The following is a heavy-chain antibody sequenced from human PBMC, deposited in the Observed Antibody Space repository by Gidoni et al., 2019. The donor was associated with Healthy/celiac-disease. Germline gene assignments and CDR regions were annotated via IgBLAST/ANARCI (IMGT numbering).Heavy chain of an antibody. CDR2: ISGSGGST. J-gene: IGHJ3*02. D-gene: IGHD5-18*01. CDR1: GFTFSSYA. V-gene: IGHV3-23*01. CDR3: ATSYGYERGAFDI. Sequence: EVQLLESGGGLVQPGGSLRLSCAAYGFTFSSYAMSWVRQAPGKGLEWVSAISGSGGSTYYADSVKGRFTISRDNSKNTLYLQMNSLRAEDTAVYYCATSYGYERGAFDIWGQGTMVTVSS.